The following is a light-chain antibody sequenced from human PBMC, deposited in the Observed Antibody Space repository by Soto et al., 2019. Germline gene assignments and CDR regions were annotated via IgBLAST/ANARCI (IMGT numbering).Light chain of an antibody. CDR2: GAS. Sequence: EIVLTQSPGALALSPGEGATRSCRASQSVSSSYLAWYQQKPGQAPRLLIYGASSRATGIPDRFSGSGSGTDFTLTTSRLEPEDFAVYYCQQYGSSPITFGQGNNWRL. V-gene: IGKV3-20*01. CDR1: QSVSSSY. J-gene: IGKJ5*01. CDR3: QQYGSSPIT.